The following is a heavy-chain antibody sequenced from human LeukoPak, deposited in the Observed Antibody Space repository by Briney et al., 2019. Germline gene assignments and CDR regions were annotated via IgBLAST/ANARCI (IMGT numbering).Heavy chain of an antibody. V-gene: IGHV3-15*01. D-gene: IGHD1-26*01. CDR2: IKSKTDGGTT. Sequence: GGSLRLSCAASGFTFSNAWMSWVRQAPGKGLEWVGRIKSKTDGGTTDYAAPVKGRFTISRDDSKNTLYLQMNSLKTEDTAVYYCTTAEGATYDAFDIWGQGTIVTVSS. CDR3: TTAEGATYDAFDI. CDR1: GFTFSNAW. J-gene: IGHJ3*02.